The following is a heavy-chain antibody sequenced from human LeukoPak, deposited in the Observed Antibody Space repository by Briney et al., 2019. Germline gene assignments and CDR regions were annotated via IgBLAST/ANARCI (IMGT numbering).Heavy chain of an antibody. CDR2: INSDGSST. CDR3: ARDPYNYDRSGYKLDSYFDY. CDR1: GFTFSSYW. J-gene: IGHJ4*02. V-gene: IGHV3-74*01. Sequence: GSPRLSCAASGFTFSSYWMHWVRQAPGKGLVWVSRINSDGSSTNYADSVKGRFTISRDNAKNSLYLQMNSLRAEDTAVYYCARDPYNYDRSGYKLDSYFDYWGQGTLVTVSS. D-gene: IGHD3-22*01.